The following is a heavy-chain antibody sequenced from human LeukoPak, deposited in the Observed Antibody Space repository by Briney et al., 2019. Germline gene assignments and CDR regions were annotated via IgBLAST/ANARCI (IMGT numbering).Heavy chain of an antibody. CDR3: ARVTRYDTRDYWYMDV. J-gene: IGHJ6*03. D-gene: IGHD4-17*01. CDR1: DGSISGTPYY. CDR2: IHYTGTV. V-gene: IGHV4-39*06. Sequence: SETLSLTCTVSDGSISGTPYYWGWFRQPAGKGPEWIGNIHYTGTVYYNPSLKSRATISLDISKKQFPLKLTSVTAADAAVYCCARVTRYDTRDYWYMDVWGKGTTVTVSS.